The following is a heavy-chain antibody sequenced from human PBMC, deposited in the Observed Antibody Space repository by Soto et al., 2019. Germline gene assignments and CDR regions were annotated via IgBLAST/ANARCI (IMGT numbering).Heavy chain of an antibody. D-gene: IGHD3-10*01. CDR3: GTRPGGGGY. Sequence: EVQLVESGGGLIQPGGSLRLSCAVSGFTVSNNYMSWVRQAPGKGLEGVSVIYSGGYTAYGDSVKGRFTISRDNSKNTLYPQKKGPRAAAPAFFSGGTRPGGGGYWGQGTLVTVSS. CDR2: IYSGGYT. J-gene: IGHJ4*02. CDR1: GFTVSNNY. V-gene: IGHV3-53*01.